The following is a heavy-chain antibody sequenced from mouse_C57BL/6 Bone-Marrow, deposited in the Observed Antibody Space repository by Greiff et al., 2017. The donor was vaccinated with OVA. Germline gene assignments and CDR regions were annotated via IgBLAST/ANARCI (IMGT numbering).Heavy chain of an antibody. CDR3: VRELGRAMDY. CDR1: GFSFNTYA. D-gene: IGHD4-1*01. J-gene: IGHJ4*01. V-gene: IGHV10-1*01. Sequence: EVQRVESGGGLVQPKGSLKLSCAASGFSFNTYAMNWVRQAPGKGLEWVARIRSKSNNYATYYADSVKDRFTISRDDSESMLYLQMNNLKTEDTAMYYCVRELGRAMDYWGQGTSVTVSS. CDR2: IRSKSNNYAT.